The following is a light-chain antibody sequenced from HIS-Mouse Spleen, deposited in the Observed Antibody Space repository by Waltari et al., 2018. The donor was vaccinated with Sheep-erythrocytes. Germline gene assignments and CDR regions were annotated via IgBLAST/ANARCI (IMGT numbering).Light chain of an antibody. CDR3: CSNAGSYNHV. V-gene: IGLV2-11*01. CDR2: DVS. J-gene: IGLJ1*01. Sequence: QSALTQPRSVSGSPGQSLTISCTGPSSAFGGFNYVSWYQPHPGKAPQLTLYDVSKRPSGVPDRFSGSKSGNTASLTISGLQAEDEADYYCCSNAGSYNHVFATGTKVTVL. CDR1: SSAFGGFNY.